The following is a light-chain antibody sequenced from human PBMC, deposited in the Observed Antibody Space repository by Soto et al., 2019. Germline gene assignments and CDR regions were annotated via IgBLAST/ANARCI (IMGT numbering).Light chain of an antibody. Sequence: QSVLTQPASVSGSPGQSIAISCTGTSSDVGGYNYVSWYQQHPGKAPKLMIYEVSNRPSGVSNRLSGSKSANTASLTISGLQAEDEADYYCSSYTSSSTLDYVFGTGTKVTVL. CDR3: SSYTSSSTLDYV. J-gene: IGLJ1*01. V-gene: IGLV2-14*01. CDR1: SSDVGGYNY. CDR2: EVS.